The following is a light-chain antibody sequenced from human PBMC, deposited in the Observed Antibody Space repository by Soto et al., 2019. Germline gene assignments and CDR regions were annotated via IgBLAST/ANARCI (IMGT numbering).Light chain of an antibody. J-gene: IGKJ2*01. Sequence: DIQMTQSPSSLSASVGDRVTITCRASQSISSYLVWYQQKPGKAPELLIYASSTLQSGVPSRFSGSRSGTDFTLTITNLQPEDFATYYCQQSYTNSFTFGQGTKLEIK. V-gene: IGKV1-39*01. CDR1: QSISSY. CDR3: QQSYTNSFT. CDR2: ASS.